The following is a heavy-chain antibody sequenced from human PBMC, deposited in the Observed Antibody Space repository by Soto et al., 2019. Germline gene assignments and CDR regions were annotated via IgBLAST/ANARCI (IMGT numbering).Heavy chain of an antibody. D-gene: IGHD2-2*03. J-gene: IGHJ6*02. CDR3: ARFNGYCVSTNCHGYYGMDV. V-gene: IGHV4-39*01. CDR2: IYSSENT. Sequence: SETLSLTCTVSGGSVSSNSYSWGWIRQSPGKGLEWIGTIYSSENTYYNPSLLSRVTISVDTSKNEFSLRLSSVNAADSAVYYCARFNGYCVSTNCHGYYGMDVWGQGTTVTVS. CDR1: GGSVSSNSYS.